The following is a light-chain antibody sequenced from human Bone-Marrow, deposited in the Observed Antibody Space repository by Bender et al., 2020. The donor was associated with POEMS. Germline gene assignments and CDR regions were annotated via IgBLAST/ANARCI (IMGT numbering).Light chain of an antibody. CDR2: SNY. Sequence: QSVLTQPPSVSGAPGQRVTISCTGNIESFYDVHWYQHLPGTAPRLVVYSNYQRPSGVPARFSGSKSGTSASLAISDIQSEDEGDYYCSSWDDSLSGWVFGGGTKLTVL. J-gene: IGLJ3*02. CDR3: SSWDDSLSGWV. V-gene: IGLV1-40*01. CDR1: IESFYD.